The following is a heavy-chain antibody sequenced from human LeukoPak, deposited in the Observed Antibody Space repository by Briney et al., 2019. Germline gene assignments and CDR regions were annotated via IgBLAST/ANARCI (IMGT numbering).Heavy chain of an antibody. Sequence: GGSLRLSCAASGFTFSSYSMNWVRQAPGKGLEWVSSISSSSSYIYYADSVKGRFTISRDNAKNSLYLQMNSLRAEDTAVYYCAREASTQAIHAFDPWGQGTLVTVSA. CDR2: ISSSSSYI. J-gene: IGHJ5*02. D-gene: IGHD2-21*01. CDR1: GFTFSSYS. V-gene: IGHV3-21*01. CDR3: AREASTQAIHAFDP.